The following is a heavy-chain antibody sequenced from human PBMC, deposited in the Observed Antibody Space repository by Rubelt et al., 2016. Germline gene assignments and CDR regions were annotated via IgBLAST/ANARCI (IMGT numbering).Heavy chain of an antibody. CDR1: GFTFSTSP. Sequence: QVQLVESGGGVVQPGKSLRLSCAASGFTFSTSPMHWARQAPGKGLEWVAVISYDGSNKYYADSVKGRFSISRDTSKNTLYLQMNSLRAEDTAVYYGARDVSDSGRYHQFDYRGQGTLVTAS. V-gene: IGHV3-30*04. CDR2: ISYDGSNK. J-gene: IGHJ4*02. CDR3: ARDVSDSGRYHQFDY. D-gene: IGHD1-26*01.